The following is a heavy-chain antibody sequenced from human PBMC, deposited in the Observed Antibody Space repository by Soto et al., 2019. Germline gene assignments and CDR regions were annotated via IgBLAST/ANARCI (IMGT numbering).Heavy chain of an antibody. Sequence: GGSLRLSCAASGFTFDDYAMHWVRQAPGKGLEWVSGISWNSGSIGYADSVKGRFTISRDNAKNSLYLQMNSLRAEDTALYYCAKVSAYYYYMDVWGKGTTVTVSS. CDR2: ISWNSGSI. CDR1: GFTFDDYA. CDR3: AKVSAYYYYMDV. J-gene: IGHJ6*03. V-gene: IGHV3-9*01.